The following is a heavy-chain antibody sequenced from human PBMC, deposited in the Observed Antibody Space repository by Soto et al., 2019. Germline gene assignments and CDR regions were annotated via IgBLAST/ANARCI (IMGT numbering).Heavy chain of an antibody. Sequence: SETLSLTCTVSGGSISSYYWSWIRQPPGKGLEWIGYIYYSGSTNYNPSLKSRVTISVDTSKNQFSLKLSSVTAADTAVYYCARVGDYYGSGSYSYGMDVWGQGTTVTVSS. D-gene: IGHD3-10*01. CDR2: IYYSGST. J-gene: IGHJ6*02. CDR1: GGSISSYY. V-gene: IGHV4-59*01. CDR3: ARVGDYYGSGSYSYGMDV.